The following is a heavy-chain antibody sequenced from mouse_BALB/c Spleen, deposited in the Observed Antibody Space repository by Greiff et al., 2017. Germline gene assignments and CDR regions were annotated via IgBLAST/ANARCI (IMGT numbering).Heavy chain of an antibody. Sequence: EVKLVESGGGLVQPGGSRKLSCAASGFTFSSFGMHWVRQAPEKGLEWVAYISSGSSTIYYADTVKGRFTISRDNPKNTLFLQMTSLRSEDTAMYYCARSIDGYYWFAYWGQGTLVTVSA. CDR1: GFTFSSFG. J-gene: IGHJ3*01. CDR3: ARSIDGYYWFAY. D-gene: IGHD2-3*01. CDR2: ISSGSSTI. V-gene: IGHV5-17*02.